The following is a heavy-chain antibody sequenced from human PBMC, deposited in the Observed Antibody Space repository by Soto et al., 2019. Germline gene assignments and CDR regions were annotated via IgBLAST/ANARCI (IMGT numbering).Heavy chain of an antibody. CDR3: AKDAASYIEWLQTTGFAY. D-gene: IGHD4-4*01. CDR1: GFIFSSYA. J-gene: IGHJ4*02. CDR2: ISGSGGST. Sequence: EVQLLESGGGLVQPGGSLRLSCAASGFIFSSYAMSWVRQAPGKWLEWVSAISGSGGSTYYADSVKGRFTISRDNSKNTRYLQMNRLRAEDTAVYYCAKDAASYIEWLQTTGFAYWGQGTLVTVSA. V-gene: IGHV3-23*01.